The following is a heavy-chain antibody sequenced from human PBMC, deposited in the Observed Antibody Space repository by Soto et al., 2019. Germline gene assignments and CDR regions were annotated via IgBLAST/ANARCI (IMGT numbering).Heavy chain of an antibody. J-gene: IGHJ4*02. CDR2: IFSSGST. CDR3: AREGSYSAYNFAHGIQLCSFDF. D-gene: IGHD5-12*01. Sequence: SETLSLTCTVSGGSINTFYWSWVRQPAGKGLEWIGRIFSSGSTSFNPSLESRVAMSVDTSKNHFSLNLSSVTAADMAVYYCAREGSYSAYNFAHGIQLCSFDFFAQRALVPVSA. CDR1: GGSINTFY. V-gene: IGHV4-4*07.